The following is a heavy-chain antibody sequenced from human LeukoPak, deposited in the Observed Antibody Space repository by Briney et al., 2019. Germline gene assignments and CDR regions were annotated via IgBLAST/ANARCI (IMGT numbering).Heavy chain of an antibody. CDR1: GYTFTSYA. V-gene: IGHV7-4-1*02. CDR3: ARGKSIAVAGTFQRPHYYYGMDV. CDR2: INTNTGNP. D-gene: IGHD6-19*01. J-gene: IGHJ6*02. Sequence: ASVKVSCKASGYTFTSYAMNWVRQAPGQGLEWMGWINTNTGNPTYAQGFTGRFVFSLDTSVSTAYLQISSLKAEDTAVYYCARGKSIAVAGTFQRPHYYYGMDVWGQGTTVTVSS.